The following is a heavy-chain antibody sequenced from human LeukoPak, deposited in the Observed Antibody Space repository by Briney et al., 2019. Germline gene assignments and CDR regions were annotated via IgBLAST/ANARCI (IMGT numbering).Heavy chain of an antibody. Sequence: PSETLSLTCTVSGGSISSYYWSWIRQPAGKGLEWIGRIYTSGSTNYNPSLKSRVTMSVDTSKNQLSLQLNSVTPEDTAVYYCARDRITMVRGVIIAVYIDYWGQGTLVTVSS. V-gene: IGHV4-4*07. CDR2: IYTSGST. J-gene: IGHJ4*02. CDR1: GGSISSYY. D-gene: IGHD3-10*01. CDR3: ARDRITMVRGVIIAVYIDY.